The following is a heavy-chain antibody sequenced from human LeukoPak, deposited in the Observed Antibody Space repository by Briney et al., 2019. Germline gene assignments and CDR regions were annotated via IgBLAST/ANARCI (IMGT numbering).Heavy chain of an antibody. CDR1: GFNFRSYG. V-gene: IGHV3-30*02. D-gene: IGHD1-1*01. Sequence: PGGSLRLSCAASGFNFRSYGMHWVRQAPGKGLEWVAFIRYDGSDKYYADSVKGRFTISRDNSKNTLYLQMNSLRGEDTAVYYCARDWNPWGQGTLVTVSS. J-gene: IGHJ5*02. CDR3: ARDWNP. CDR2: IRYDGSDK.